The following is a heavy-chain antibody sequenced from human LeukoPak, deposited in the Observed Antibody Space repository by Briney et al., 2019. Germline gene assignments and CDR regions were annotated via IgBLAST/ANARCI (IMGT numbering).Heavy chain of an antibody. V-gene: IGHV4-59*01. J-gene: IGHJ6*03. CDR3: ASGYYYFMDV. CDR2: LYYTGTT. Sequence: PSETLSVTCTVSGGSISSNYWSWIRQPPGKGLEWIGLLYYTGTTNYNSSLKGRATISADTSKKYFSLKLTSVTAADTAVYYCASGYYYFMDVWGKGTTVTVSS. D-gene: IGHD6-13*01. CDR1: GGSISSNY.